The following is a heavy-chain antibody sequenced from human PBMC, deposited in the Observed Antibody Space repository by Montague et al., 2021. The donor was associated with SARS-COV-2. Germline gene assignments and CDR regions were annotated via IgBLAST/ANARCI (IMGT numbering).Heavy chain of an antibody. CDR3: ARDFKYYDILTGYYWCDTYYYYYMDV. D-gene: IGHD3-9*01. CDR1: GFTFSSYA. CDR2: ISYDGSNK. J-gene: IGHJ6*03. V-gene: IGHV3-30-3*01. Sequence: SLRLSCAASGFTFSSYAMHWVRQAPGKGLEWVAVISYDGSNKCYADSVKGRFTISRDNSKNTLYLQMNSLRAEDTAVYYCARDFKYYDILTGYYWCDTYYYYYMDVWGKGTTVTVSS.